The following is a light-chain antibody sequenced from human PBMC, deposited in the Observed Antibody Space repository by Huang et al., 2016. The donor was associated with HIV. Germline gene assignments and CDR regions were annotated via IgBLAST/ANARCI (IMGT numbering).Light chain of an antibody. Sequence: IVMTQSPVTLSVSPGERATLSCRASAGGSKNVAWYQQRPGQTPRLLIHGASTRHTGVPAKFSGRGSGTEFTLTITNLQPEDSAVYYCQHYNNWPPWTFGPGTQVEI. J-gene: IGKJ1*01. CDR1: AGGSKN. V-gene: IGKV3D-15*01. CDR3: QHYNNWPPWT. CDR2: GAS.